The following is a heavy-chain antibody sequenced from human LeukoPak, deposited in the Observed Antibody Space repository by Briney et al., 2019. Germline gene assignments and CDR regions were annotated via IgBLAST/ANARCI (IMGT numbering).Heavy chain of an antibody. CDR2: ISGSGNGFSI. J-gene: IGHJ4*02. V-gene: IGHV3-64D*06. CDR1: GFVFSIYT. CDR3: VKDFGRIRGTPDS. D-gene: IGHD1-26*01. Sequence: GGSLRLSCSASGFVFSIYTMYWVRRAPGKGPEYVSTISGSGNGFSIYYADSVKGRFTISRDDSKSILYLQMNGLRSEDTAVYYCVKDFGRIRGTPDSWGQGTLVTVSS.